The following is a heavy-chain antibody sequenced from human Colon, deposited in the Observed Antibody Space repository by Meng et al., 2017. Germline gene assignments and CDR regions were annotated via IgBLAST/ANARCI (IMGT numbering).Heavy chain of an antibody. D-gene: IGHD3-3*01. CDR2: IYYSGST. CDR1: RGSISSYY. CDR3: ARVNGVVSHQPFDY. V-gene: IGHV4-59*12. J-gene: IGHJ4*02. Sequence: QVQLQESGPELVKPSETLSLTCTVSRGSISSYYWSWIRQPPGKGLEWLGCIYYSGSTYYNPSLKSRVTISVDTSKNQFSLKLSSVTAADTAVYYCARVNGVVSHQPFDYWGQGTLVTVSS.